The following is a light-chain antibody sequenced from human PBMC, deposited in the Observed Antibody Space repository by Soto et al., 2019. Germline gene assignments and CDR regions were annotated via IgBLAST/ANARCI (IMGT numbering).Light chain of an antibody. CDR3: ISHAGASNV. V-gene: IGLV2-8*01. J-gene: IGLJ1*01. CDR1: SSDVGATDY. CDR2: EVN. Sequence: QSALTQPPSASGSPGQSVAISCTGTSSDVGATDYVSWYQQHSGKAPKLLLYEVNKRPSGVPDRFSGSKSGNTASLTVSALQADDEDDYYCISHAGASNVLGTGTKVTVL.